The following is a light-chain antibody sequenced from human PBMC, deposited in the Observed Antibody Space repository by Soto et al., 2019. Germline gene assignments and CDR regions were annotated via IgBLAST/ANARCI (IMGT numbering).Light chain of an antibody. CDR3: QQYHSDSWT. CDR1: ESIDNW. CDR2: AAS. J-gene: IGKJ1*01. Sequence: DIQMTQSPSTLSASVGDTVTITCRASESIDNWLAWYQQKPGKAPKLLIFAASTLVRGVPSRFSGSGSGTEFTLSISSLQPDDFATYYCQQYHSDSWTFGQGTKVDI. V-gene: IGKV1-5*01.